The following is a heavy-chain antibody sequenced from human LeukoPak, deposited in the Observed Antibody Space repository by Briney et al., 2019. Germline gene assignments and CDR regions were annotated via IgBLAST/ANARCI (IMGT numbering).Heavy chain of an antibody. V-gene: IGHV1-8*01. Sequence: ASVKVSCKASGYTFTSYDINWVRQATGQGLEWMGWMNPNSGNTGYAQKFQGRVTMTRNTSISTAYMELSSLRSEDTAVYYCARGSGYCSGGSCYVNWFDPWGQGTLVTDSS. CDR3: ARGSGYCSGGSCYVNWFDP. D-gene: IGHD2-15*01. CDR2: MNPNSGNT. J-gene: IGHJ5*02. CDR1: GYTFTSYD.